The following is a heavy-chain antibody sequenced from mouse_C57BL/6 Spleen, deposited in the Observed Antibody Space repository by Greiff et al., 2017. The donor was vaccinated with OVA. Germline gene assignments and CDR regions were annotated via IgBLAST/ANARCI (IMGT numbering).Heavy chain of an antibody. Sequence: VQLQQSGAELVRPGASVKLSCTASGFNIKDDYMHWVKQRPEQGLEWIGWIDPETGDTEYASKFQGKATITADTSSNTAYLQLSSLTSEDTAVYYCTTNYAYAMDYWGQGTSGTVSS. V-gene: IGHV14-4*01. D-gene: IGHD1-1*01. CDR3: TTNYAYAMDY. J-gene: IGHJ4*01. CDR2: IDPETGDT. CDR1: GFNIKDDY.